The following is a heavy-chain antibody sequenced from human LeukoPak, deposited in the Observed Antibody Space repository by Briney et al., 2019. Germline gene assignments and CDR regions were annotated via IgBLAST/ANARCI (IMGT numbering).Heavy chain of an antibody. Sequence: PSETLSLTCAVSGGSISSSNWWSWVRQPPGKGLEWIGEIYHSGSTNYNPSLKSRVIISVDKSKNQFSLKLSSVTAADTAVYYCARSIRGYSGYDRGAFDYWGQGTLVTVSS. CDR3: ARSIRGYSGYDRGAFDY. D-gene: IGHD5-12*01. V-gene: IGHV4-4*02. CDR1: GGSISSSNW. J-gene: IGHJ4*02. CDR2: IYHSGST.